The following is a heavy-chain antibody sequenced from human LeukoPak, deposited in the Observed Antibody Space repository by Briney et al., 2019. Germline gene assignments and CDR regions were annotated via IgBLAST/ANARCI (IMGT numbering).Heavy chain of an antibody. CDR1: GFSLTTSGMC. J-gene: IGHJ6*02. CDR3: ARIPGKTYDDGMDV. Sequence: SGPTLVNPTQTLTLTCTFSGFSLTTSGMCVSWIRQPPGKALEWLALIDWDEDKYYSTSLKTRLTLSKGTSKNQVVLTMTNMDPVDTATYYYARIPGKTYDDGMDVWGQGTTVTVSS. CDR2: IDWDEDK. V-gene: IGHV2-70*01.